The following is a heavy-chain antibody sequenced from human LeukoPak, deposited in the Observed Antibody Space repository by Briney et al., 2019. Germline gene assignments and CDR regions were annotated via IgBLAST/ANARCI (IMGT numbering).Heavy chain of an antibody. V-gene: IGHV3-23*01. CDR2: VSGGGGSA. CDR1: GFTCSGYA. CDR3: AKIGDYDFWSGPNAGHFDY. D-gene: IGHD3-3*01. J-gene: IGHJ4*02. Sequence: GGSLRLSCVASGFTCSGYAMSWVRQAPGKGLEWVSAVSGGGGSAYYADSVKGRFTISRDNSKNTLYLQTNSLKVEDTAVYFCAKIGDYDFWSGPNAGHFDYWGQGTLVTVSS.